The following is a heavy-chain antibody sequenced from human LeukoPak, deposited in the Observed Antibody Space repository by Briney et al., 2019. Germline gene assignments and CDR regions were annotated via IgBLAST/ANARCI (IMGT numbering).Heavy chain of an antibody. CDR3: ASGEAPYYFDY. CDR1: GGSISNKY. Sequence: SETLSLTCTVSGGSISNKYWSWIRQPAGKGLEWIGRIYTSGSTNYNPSLKSRVTISVDTSKNQFSLKLSSVTAADTAVYYCASGEAPYYFDYWGQGTLVTVSS. V-gene: IGHV4-4*07. J-gene: IGHJ4*02. CDR2: IYTSGST.